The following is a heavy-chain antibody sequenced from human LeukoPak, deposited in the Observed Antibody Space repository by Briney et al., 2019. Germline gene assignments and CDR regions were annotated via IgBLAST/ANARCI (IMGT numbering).Heavy chain of an antibody. CDR3: ARRANGDSHFDY. CDR1: GGSISSYY. V-gene: IGHV4-59*12. Sequence: SETLSLTCTVSGGSISSYYWSWIRQPPGKGLEWIGYIYYSGSTNYNPSLKSRVTISVDTSKNQFSLKLSSVTAADTAVYYCARRANGDSHFDYWGQGTLVTVSS. D-gene: IGHD4-17*01. CDR2: IYYSGST. J-gene: IGHJ4*02.